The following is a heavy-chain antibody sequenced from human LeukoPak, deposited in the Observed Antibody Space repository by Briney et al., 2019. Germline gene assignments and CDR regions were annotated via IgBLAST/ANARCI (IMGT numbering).Heavy chain of an antibody. CDR2: IIPIFSTA. D-gene: IGHD4-17*01. V-gene: IGHV1-69*13. J-gene: IGHJ6*02. CDR3: ARVQPPTVWTLYGMDV. CDR1: GGTFSSYA. Sequence: SVKVSCKASGGTFSSYAISWVRQAPGQGLEWMGGIIPIFSTANYAQKFQGRVTITADESTSTAYMELSSLRSEDTAVYYCARVQPPTVWTLYGMDVWGQGTTVTVSS.